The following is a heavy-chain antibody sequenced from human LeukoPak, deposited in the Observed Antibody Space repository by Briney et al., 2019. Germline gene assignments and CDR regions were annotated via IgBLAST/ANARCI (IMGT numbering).Heavy chain of an antibody. J-gene: IGHJ4*02. Sequence: PSETLSLTCTVSGGSISSYYWSWIRQPPGKGLEWIGYIYTSGSTNYNPSLKSRVTISVDTSKNQFSLKLSSVTAADTAVYCCARQVTTVAPFDYWGQGTLVTVSS. CDR3: ARQVTTVAPFDY. CDR1: GGSISSYY. CDR2: IYTSGST. D-gene: IGHD4-23*01. V-gene: IGHV4-4*09.